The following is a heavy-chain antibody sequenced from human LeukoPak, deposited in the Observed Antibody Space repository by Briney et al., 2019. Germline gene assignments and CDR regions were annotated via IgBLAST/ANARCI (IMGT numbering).Heavy chain of an antibody. CDR3: ARVGNYYDSSGHRGGFDY. J-gene: IGHJ4*02. Sequence: GGSLRLSCAASGFTFSSYWMSWVRQAPGKGLEWVANIKQDGSEKYYVDSVKGRFTISRDNAKNSLYLQMNSLRAEDTAVYYCARVGNYYDSSGHRGGFDYWGQGTLVTVSS. CDR1: GFTFSSYW. V-gene: IGHV3-7*01. CDR2: IKQDGSEK. D-gene: IGHD3-22*01.